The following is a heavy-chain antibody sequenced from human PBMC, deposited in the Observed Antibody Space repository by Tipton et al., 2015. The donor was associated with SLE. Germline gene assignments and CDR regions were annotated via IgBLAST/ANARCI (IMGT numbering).Heavy chain of an antibody. J-gene: IGHJ1*01. D-gene: IGHD5-24*01. CDR1: GFTFDDYT. CDR3: AKDMGDGYNWGYFQH. CDR2: ISWDGGST. Sequence: GSLRLSCVASGFTFDDYTMHWVRQAPGKGLEWVSLISWDGGSTYYADSVKGRFTISRDNSKNSLYLQMNSLRTEDTALYYCAKDMGDGYNWGYFQHWGQGTLVTVSS. V-gene: IGHV3-43*01.